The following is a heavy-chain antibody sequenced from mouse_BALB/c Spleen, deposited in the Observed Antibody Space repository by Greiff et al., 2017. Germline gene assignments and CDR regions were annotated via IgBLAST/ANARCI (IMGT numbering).Heavy chain of an antibody. V-gene: IGHV5-17*02. CDR2: ISSGSSTI. Sequence: EVKLVESGGGLVQPGGSRKLSCAASGFTFSSFGMHWVRQAPEKGLEWVAYISSGSSTIYYADTVKGRFTISRDNPKNTLFLQMTSLRSEDTAMYYCARSGPPGYYYAMDYWGQGTSVTVSS. CDR3: ARSGPPGYYYAMDY. CDR1: GFTFSSFG. D-gene: IGHD3-2*02. J-gene: IGHJ4*01.